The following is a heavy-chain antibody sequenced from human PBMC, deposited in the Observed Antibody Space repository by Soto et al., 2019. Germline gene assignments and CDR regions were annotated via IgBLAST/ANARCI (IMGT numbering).Heavy chain of an antibody. J-gene: IGHJ4*02. CDR1: GGSVSSSSYY. V-gene: IGHV4-39*01. Sequence: SETLSLTCNVSGGSVSSSSYYWGWIRQAPGKGLEWIVSTYYSAGTYYNPSLKSRITTSMDASKNQFSLTVTSVTAADTAIYYCARHASRGYSSSWYFEDWGQGTPVTVSS. D-gene: IGHD6-13*01. CDR3: ARHASRGYSSSWYFED. CDR2: TYYSAGT.